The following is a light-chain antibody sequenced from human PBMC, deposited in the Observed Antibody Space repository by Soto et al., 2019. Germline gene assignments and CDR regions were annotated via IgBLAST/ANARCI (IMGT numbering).Light chain of an antibody. CDR1: QSLLHSDGKTF. J-gene: IGKJ5*01. Sequence: DGVMTQTPLSLSVTPGQPASVSCKSSQSLLHSDGKTFLYWYLQRQGQTPQLLIYEVSNRSSGVPDRFSGSGSGTDCTLKISRVEAEDFWVYYCMQTIQPPITFGQGTRLEIK. V-gene: IGKV2D-29*01. CDR3: MQTIQPPIT. CDR2: EVS.